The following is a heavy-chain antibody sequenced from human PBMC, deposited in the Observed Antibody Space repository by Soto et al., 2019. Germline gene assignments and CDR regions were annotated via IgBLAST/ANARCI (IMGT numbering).Heavy chain of an antibody. D-gene: IGHD2-21*01. CDR3: APYFTGAGGRGH. Sequence: QVQLQESGPELVKASETLSLTCSVSGASISRDHWNWIRQPPGKGLEWIGDYSGSTNYNPSLKSRPKISVDTSKNQSSLTLKSVTAADTAVYFCAPYFTGAGGRGHRGQGTLVTVSS. J-gene: IGHJ4*02. CDR1: GASISRDH. CDR2: DYSGST. V-gene: IGHV4-59*08.